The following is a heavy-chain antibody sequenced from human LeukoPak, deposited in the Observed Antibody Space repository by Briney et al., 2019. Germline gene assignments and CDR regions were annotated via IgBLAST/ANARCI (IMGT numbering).Heavy chain of an antibody. J-gene: IGHJ4*02. V-gene: IGHV3-66*02. CDR2: IYSGGST. D-gene: IGHD1-1*01. CDR3: AIYGCLGGPGGDNCCDY. CDR1: GFTVSAKY. Sequence: GGSLRLSCAASGFTVSAKYMSWVRQGPGKGLDWISSIYSGGSTNYADSVKGRFTISRFNSKRKLYLQMNSLRPEGTGVYYCAIYGCLGGPGGDNCCDYWGQGALVTVSS.